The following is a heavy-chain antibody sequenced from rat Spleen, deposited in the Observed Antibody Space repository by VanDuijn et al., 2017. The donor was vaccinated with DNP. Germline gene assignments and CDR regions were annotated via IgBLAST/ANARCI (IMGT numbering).Heavy chain of an antibody. CDR2: ISIGGGNT. CDR3: ARRGYNSGYGGWFAY. V-gene: IGHV5S23*01. Sequence: EVQLVESGGGLLQPGRSLKLSCAASGFTFSNYDMAWVRQAPTKGLEWVASISIGGGNTYYRDSVKGRFTISRDNAKSTLYLQMDSLRSEDTATYYCARRGYNSGYGGWFAYWGQGTLVTVSS. J-gene: IGHJ3*01. CDR1: GFTFSNYD. D-gene: IGHD4-3*01.